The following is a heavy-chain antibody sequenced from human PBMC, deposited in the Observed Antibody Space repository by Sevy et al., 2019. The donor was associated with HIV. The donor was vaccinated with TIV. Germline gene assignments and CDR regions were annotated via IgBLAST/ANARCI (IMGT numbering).Heavy chain of an antibody. CDR3: ASGGQDIVVVPAARGDAFDI. V-gene: IGHV1-69*13. CDR2: IIPIFGTA. Sequence: SVKVSCKASGGTFSSYAISWVRQAPGQGLEWMGGIIPIFGTANYAQKFQGRVTITADESTSTAYMELSSLRSEDTAVYYCASGGQDIVVVPAARGDAFDIWGQGTMVTVSS. D-gene: IGHD2-2*01. CDR1: GGTFSSYA. J-gene: IGHJ3*02.